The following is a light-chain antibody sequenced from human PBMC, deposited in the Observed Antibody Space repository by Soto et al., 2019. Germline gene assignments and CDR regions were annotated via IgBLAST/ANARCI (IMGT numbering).Light chain of an antibody. CDR1: QSVSSSY. J-gene: IGKJ4*01. V-gene: IGKV3-15*01. CDR3: QHYNNWPLT. Sequence: DIVLTQSPGTLSLSPGERATLSCRASQSVSSSYLAWYQQKPGQAPRLLIFGTSTRATGVPVRFSGSGSGTEFTLTISSLQSEDFGVYYCQHYNNWPLTFGGGTKVDI. CDR2: GTS.